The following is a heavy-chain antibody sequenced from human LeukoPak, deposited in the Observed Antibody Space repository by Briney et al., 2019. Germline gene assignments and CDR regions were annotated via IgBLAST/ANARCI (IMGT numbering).Heavy chain of an antibody. J-gene: IGHJ4*02. V-gene: IGHV1-46*01. Sequence: ASVKVSCKASGHIFTSYYMYWVRQAPGQGLEWMGIINPSGGSTSYAQKFQGRVTMTRDMSTSTVYMELSSLRSEDTAVYYCARVTRGSSGAFDYWGQGTLVTVSS. D-gene: IGHD3-22*01. CDR2: INPSGGST. CDR3: ARVTRGSSGAFDY. CDR1: GHIFTSYY.